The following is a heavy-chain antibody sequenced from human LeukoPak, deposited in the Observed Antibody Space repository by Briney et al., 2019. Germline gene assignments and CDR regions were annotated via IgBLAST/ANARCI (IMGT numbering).Heavy chain of an antibody. CDR2: VTWNSVTI. CDR1: GFTFEDYA. V-gene: IGHV3-9*01. J-gene: IGHJ4*02. CDR3: AKDLGGSGAFEY. Sequence: PGGSLRLSCAGSGFTFEDYAMHWVRQAPGKGLEWVSGVTWNSVTIHYADSVKGRFTISRDNAKSSLYLQMNSLRTEDTAVYYCAKDLGGSGAFEYWGQGTLVTVSS. D-gene: IGHD3-10*01.